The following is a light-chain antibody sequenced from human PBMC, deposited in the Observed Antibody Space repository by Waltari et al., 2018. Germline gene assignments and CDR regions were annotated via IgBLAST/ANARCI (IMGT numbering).Light chain of an antibody. CDR1: TSNIGNYY. V-gene: IGLV1-51*01. CDR2: DND. J-gene: IGLJ2*01. Sequence: QSVLTQPPSVSAAPGQKVTISCSGGTSNIGNYYVSWYQHLPGAAPKLLIYDNDKRHSGIPDRFSASQSGTSATLGITGLQIGDEADYYCATWDNSLTDVVFGGGTKLTVL. CDR3: ATWDNSLTDVV.